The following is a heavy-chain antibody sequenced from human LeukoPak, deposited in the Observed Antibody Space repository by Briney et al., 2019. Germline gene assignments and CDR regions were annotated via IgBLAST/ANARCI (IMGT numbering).Heavy chain of an antibody. CDR1: GFTFSSYT. J-gene: IGHJ4*02. Sequence: GGSLRLSCAASGFTFSSYTMHWVRQAPGKGLEWVAVISYAGSNKHYADSVKGRFTISRDNSKNTLYLQMNSLRAEDTAVYYCARAGGYGDYSFDYWGQGTLVTVSS. CDR2: ISYAGSNK. CDR3: ARAGGYGDYSFDY. D-gene: IGHD4-17*01. V-gene: IGHV3-30-3*01.